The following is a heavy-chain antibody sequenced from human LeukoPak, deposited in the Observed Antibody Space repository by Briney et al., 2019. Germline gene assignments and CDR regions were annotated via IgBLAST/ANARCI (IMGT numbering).Heavy chain of an antibody. CDR1: GFTFSSYS. Sequence: PGGSLRLSCAASGFTFSSYSMNWVRQAPGKGLEWVSYISSSSSTIYYADSVKGRFTISRDNAKNSLYLQMNSLRAEDTAVYYCARSYSGSYSHDGTDVWGKGTTVTISS. J-gene: IGHJ6*04. CDR2: ISSSSSTI. D-gene: IGHD1-26*01. CDR3: ARSYSGSYSHDGTDV. V-gene: IGHV3-48*04.